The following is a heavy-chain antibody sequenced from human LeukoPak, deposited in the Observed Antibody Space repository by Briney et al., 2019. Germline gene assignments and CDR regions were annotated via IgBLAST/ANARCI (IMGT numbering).Heavy chain of an antibody. CDR3: ASLQLWGGGSDY. V-gene: IGHV4-4*07. D-gene: IGHD5-18*01. J-gene: IGHJ4*02. CDR2: IYTSGST. Sequence: PSETLSLTCTVSGGFLSSYYWSWIRQPAGKGLEWIGRIYTSGSTNYNPSLKSRVTMSVDTSKNQFSLKLSSVTAADTAVYYCASLQLWGGGSDYWGQGTLVTVSS. CDR1: GGFLSSYY.